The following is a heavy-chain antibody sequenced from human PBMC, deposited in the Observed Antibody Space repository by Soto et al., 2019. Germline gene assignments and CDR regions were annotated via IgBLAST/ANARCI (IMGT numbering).Heavy chain of an antibody. D-gene: IGHD3-22*01. CDR3: AKDLYDSSGYPDY. J-gene: IGHJ4*02. CDR1: GFTFSSYG. Sequence: GGSLRLSCAASGFTFSSYGMHWVRQAPGKGLEWVAVISYDGSNKYYADSVKGRFTISRDNSKNTLYLQMNSLRAEDTAVYYCAKDLYDSSGYPDYWGQGTLVTVSS. V-gene: IGHV3-30*18. CDR2: ISYDGSNK.